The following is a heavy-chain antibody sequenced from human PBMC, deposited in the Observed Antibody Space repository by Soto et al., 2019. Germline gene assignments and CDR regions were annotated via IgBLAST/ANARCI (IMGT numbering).Heavy chain of an antibody. CDR1: GGSVSSGNYY. CDR2: FYYTGSI. Sequence: SQTLSLTCTVSGGSVSSGNYYWSWIRQPPGEGLEWIGYFYYTGSINYNPSLKSRVTISIDASKNQFSLRLSSVTAADTAVYYCARSMFYSDGSNYSPFDYWGQGTLVTVSS. V-gene: IGHV4-61*01. J-gene: IGHJ4*02. D-gene: IGHD3-10*01. CDR3: ARSMFYSDGSNYSPFDY.